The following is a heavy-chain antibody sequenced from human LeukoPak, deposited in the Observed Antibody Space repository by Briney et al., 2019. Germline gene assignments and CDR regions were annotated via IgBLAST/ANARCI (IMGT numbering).Heavy chain of an antibody. J-gene: IGHJ4*02. Sequence: PSETLSLTCTVSGGSISSYYWSWIRQPPGKGLEWIGYIYYSGSTNYNPSLESRVTISVDTSKNQFSLKLSSVTAADTAVYYCARGLYVGSSSWFDYWGQGTLVTVSS. CDR3: ARGLYVGSSSWFDY. CDR2: IYYSGST. CDR1: GGSISSYY. D-gene: IGHD6-13*01. V-gene: IGHV4-59*12.